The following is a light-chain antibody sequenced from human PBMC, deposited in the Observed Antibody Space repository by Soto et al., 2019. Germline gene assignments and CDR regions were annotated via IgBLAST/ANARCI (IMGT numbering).Light chain of an antibody. CDR1: SNDVGGYNF. Sequence: QSALTQPRSVSGSPGQSVTISCTGTSNDVGGYNFVSWYQQHPGKVPKLFIYDVSRRPSGVPDRFSGSKSGNTASLTISGLQAEDEAAYYCSSFAGSYTMVFCGGTKLTVL. CDR3: SSFAGSYTMV. V-gene: IGLV2-11*01. CDR2: DVS. J-gene: IGLJ2*01.